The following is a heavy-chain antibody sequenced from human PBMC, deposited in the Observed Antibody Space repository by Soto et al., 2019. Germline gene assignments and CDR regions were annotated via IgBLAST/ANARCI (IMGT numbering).Heavy chain of an antibody. Sequence: QVQLVQSGAEVKKPGSSVKVSCKASGGTFRSYSISWVRQAPGQALDWMGGIIPIFDITNYAQKFQGSVTITAEESTSTAYMELSSLGSDDTPVYYCARPDEGGYTSNHHYYYALDVWGQGTTVTV. J-gene: IGHJ6*02. CDR3: ARPDEGGYTSNHHYYYALDV. CDR1: GGTFRSYS. CDR2: IIPIFDIT. V-gene: IGHV1-69*01. D-gene: IGHD1-20*01.